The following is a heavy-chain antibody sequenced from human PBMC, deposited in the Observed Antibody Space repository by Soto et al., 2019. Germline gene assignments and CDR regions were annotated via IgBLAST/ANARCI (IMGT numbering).Heavy chain of an antibody. D-gene: IGHD2-21*01. CDR3: ARLAIIFDFDN. V-gene: IGHV5-51*01. Sequence: PGASLKISGLGSGYIFTNYWIGWGRQMPGKGLEWMGIIYPGDSDTRYSPSFQGQVTISADKSISTAYLQWSSLKASDTAMYYCARLAIIFDFDNWGHGTLVTVSS. CDR1: GYIFTNYW. J-gene: IGHJ4*01. CDR2: IYPGDSDT.